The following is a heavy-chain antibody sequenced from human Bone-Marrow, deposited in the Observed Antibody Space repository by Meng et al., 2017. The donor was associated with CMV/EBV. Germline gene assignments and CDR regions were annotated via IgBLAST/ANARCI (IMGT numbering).Heavy chain of an antibody. D-gene: IGHD2-15*01. Sequence: GESLKISCAASGFTFSSYWMSWVRQAPGKGLEWVANIKQDGSEKYYVDSVKGRFTISRDNAKNSLYLQMNSLRAEDTAVYYCARERWQNKRGFFDYWGQGTLVTVPS. CDR1: GFTFSSYW. V-gene: IGHV3-7*01. CDR2: IKQDGSEK. CDR3: ARERWQNKRGFFDY. J-gene: IGHJ4*02.